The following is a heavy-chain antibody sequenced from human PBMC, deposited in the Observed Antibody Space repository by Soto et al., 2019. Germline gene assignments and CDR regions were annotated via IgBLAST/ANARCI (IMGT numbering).Heavy chain of an antibody. D-gene: IGHD3-22*01. CDR2: INSDGSST. J-gene: IGHJ6*02. V-gene: IGHV3-74*01. CDR1: GFTFSSYW. Sequence: GGSLRLSCAASGFTFSSYWMHWVRQAPGKGLVWVSRINSDGSSTSYADSVKGRFTISRDNAKNTLYLQMNSLRAEDTAVYYCARDLPESYYDSSGYSGCTDVWGQGTTVTVSS. CDR3: ARDLPESYYDSSGYSGCTDV.